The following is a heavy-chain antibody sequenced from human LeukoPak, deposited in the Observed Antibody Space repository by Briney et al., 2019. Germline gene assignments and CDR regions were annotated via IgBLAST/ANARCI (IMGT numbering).Heavy chain of an antibody. V-gene: IGHV3-30*02. J-gene: IGHJ3*02. D-gene: IGHD6-25*01. Sequence: GGSLRLSCAASGFTFSSYGMHWVRQAPGKGLEWVAFIRYDGSNKYYADSVKGRFTISRDNSKNTLYLQMNSLRAEDTAVYYCARDFERVDAFDIWGQGTMVTVSS. CDR1: GFTFSSYG. CDR2: IRYDGSNK. CDR3: ARDFERVDAFDI.